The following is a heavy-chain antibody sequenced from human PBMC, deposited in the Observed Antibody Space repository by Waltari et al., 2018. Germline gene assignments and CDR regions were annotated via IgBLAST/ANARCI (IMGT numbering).Heavy chain of an antibody. V-gene: IGHV3-21*01. CDR1: GFTFSSNA. D-gene: IGHD2-21*02. CDR2: ITSGGNFI. CDR3: TRVAYCGGDCSGDY. J-gene: IGHJ4*02. Sequence: EVQLVESGGGLVKRGGSVGLSCAASGFTFSSNAMMWVRQAPGKWLEWVSSITSGGNFIYYADSVKGRFTISRDNAKNSLYLQMSSLRAEDTAVYYCTRVAYCGGDCSGDYWGQGSLVTVSS.